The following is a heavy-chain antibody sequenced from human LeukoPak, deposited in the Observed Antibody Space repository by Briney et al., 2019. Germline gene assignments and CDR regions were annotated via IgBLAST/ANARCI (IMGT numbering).Heavy chain of an antibody. CDR3: AKDWTSNWYYFDY. D-gene: IGHD6-13*01. Sequence: GGSLRLSCAASGFTFSSYGMSWVRQAPGKGLEWVSAISGSGDITYSADSVKGRFTISRDNSKNTLYLQMNSLRAEDTAVYYCAKDWTSNWYYFDYWGQGILVTVSS. CDR1: GFTFSSYG. CDR2: ISGSGDIT. V-gene: IGHV3-23*01. J-gene: IGHJ4*02.